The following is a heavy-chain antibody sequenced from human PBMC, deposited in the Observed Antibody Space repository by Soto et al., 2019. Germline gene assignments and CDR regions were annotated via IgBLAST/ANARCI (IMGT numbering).Heavy chain of an antibody. V-gene: IGHV3-15*07. CDR1: GFTFSNAW. D-gene: IGHD3-16*02. J-gene: IGHJ4*02. CDR2: IKSKSDSATT. CDR3: MTDRQYRPAY. Sequence: GGSLRLSCAASGFTFSNAWMNWVRQAPGKGLEWGGLIKSKSDSATTEYAAAVKGRFTISRDGSKSTLYLQMNSLKTDDAAVYYCMTDRQYRPAYWGQGTLVTVSS.